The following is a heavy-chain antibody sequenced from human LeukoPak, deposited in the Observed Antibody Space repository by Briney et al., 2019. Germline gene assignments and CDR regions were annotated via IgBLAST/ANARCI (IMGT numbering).Heavy chain of an antibody. Sequence: SETLSLTCTVSGGSISSYYWGWIRQPPGKGLEWIGSIYYSGSTYYNPSLKSRVTISIDTSKNQFSLRLSSVTAADTAVYYCARDKCGSGSCYSDPWGQGALVTVSS. CDR1: GGSISSYY. D-gene: IGHD2-15*01. CDR3: ARDKCGSGSCYSDP. CDR2: IYYSGST. J-gene: IGHJ5*02. V-gene: IGHV4-39*07.